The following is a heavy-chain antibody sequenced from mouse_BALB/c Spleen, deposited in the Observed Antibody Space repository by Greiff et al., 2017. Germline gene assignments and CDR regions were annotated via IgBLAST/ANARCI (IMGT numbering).Heavy chain of an antibody. J-gene: IGHJ3*01. CDR3: APSYYGNFWFAY. D-gene: IGHD2-10*01. CDR2: IDPANGNT. Sequence: EVKLMESGAELVKPGASVKLSCTASGFNIKDTYMHWVKQRPEQGLEWIGRIDPANGNTKYDPKFQGKATITADTSSNTAYLQLSSLTSEDTAVYYCAPSYYGNFWFAYWGQGTLVTVSA. CDR1: GFNIKDTY. V-gene: IGHV14-3*02.